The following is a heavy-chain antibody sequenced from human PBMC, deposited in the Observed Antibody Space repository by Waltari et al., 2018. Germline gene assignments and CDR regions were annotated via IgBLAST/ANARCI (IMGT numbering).Heavy chain of an antibody. Sequence: EVQLLESGGDLLQPGGSLRLSCAASGFTFSIYAMSGVRQAPGEGLGLVSGININGASTYYASSVKGRFTISRDNSKSTVYLQMNSLRAEDTALYYCAKSLEADRLRYGMDVWGQGTTVTVSS. D-gene: IGHD6-6*01. CDR3: AKSLEADRLRYGMDV. V-gene: IGHV3-23*01. J-gene: IGHJ6*02. CDR1: GFTFSIYA. CDR2: ININGAST.